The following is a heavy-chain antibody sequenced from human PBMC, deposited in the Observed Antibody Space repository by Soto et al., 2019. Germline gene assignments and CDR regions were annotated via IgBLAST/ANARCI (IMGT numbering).Heavy chain of an antibody. D-gene: IGHD5-12*01. J-gene: IGHJ4*02. CDR1: GYTFTGYY. CDR2: INPNSGAT. V-gene: IGHV1-2*04. Sequence: GASVKVSCKPSGYTFTGYYIHWVRQAPGQGLEWMGWINPNSGATNYAQKLQGWVTMTRDTSISTAYMELSSLRSDDTALYYCARAVVTTTPNFDYWGQGTLVTVS. CDR3: ARAVVTTTPNFDY.